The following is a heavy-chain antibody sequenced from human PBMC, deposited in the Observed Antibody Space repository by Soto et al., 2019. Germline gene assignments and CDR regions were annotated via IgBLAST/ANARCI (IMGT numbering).Heavy chain of an antibody. J-gene: IGHJ1*01. CDR3: ARDFRYSSSWYLGSEYFQH. D-gene: IGHD6-13*01. CDR1: GFTFSSYG. Sequence: QVQLLESRGGVVQPGRSLRLSCAASGFTFSSYGMHWVRQAPGRELEWVAVIWYDGSIKYYADSVKGRFTISRDNSKNTLYLKMISLRAEDKAVYYCARDFRYSSSWYLGSEYFQHWGQGSLGTGSS. V-gene: IGHV3-33*01. CDR2: IWYDGSIK.